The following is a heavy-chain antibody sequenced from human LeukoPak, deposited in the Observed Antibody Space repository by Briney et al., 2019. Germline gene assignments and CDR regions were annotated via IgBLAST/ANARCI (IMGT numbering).Heavy chain of an antibody. J-gene: IGHJ4*02. Sequence: GGSLRLSCAASGFPFAPFWMTWVRQAPGKGPEFVATMNRDGSEVAYGNSVRGRFTISRDNAKNSLYLQMYSLRAEDTAVYYCARQEVLYHFAYWGQGTLVTVSS. CDR2: MNRDGSEV. V-gene: IGHV3-7*05. CDR3: ARQEVLYHFAY. D-gene: IGHD2-2*02. CDR1: GFPFAPFW.